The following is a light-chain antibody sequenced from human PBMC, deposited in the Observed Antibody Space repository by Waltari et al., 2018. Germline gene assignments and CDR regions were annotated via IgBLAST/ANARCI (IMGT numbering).Light chain of an antibody. CDR1: QSVSRA. V-gene: IGKV3-20*01. Sequence: EIVLTQSPDTLSLSLGESATVSCSASQSVSRALAWYQQKPGQAPRLLIYGASTRATGIPDRFSGSGSGTDFSLTISRLEPDDFAVYYCQHYLRLPVTFGQGTTVEI. CDR3: QHYLRLPVT. J-gene: IGKJ1*01. CDR2: GAS.